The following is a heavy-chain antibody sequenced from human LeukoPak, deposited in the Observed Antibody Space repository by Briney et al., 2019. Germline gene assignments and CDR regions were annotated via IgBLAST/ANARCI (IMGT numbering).Heavy chain of an antibody. J-gene: IGHJ4*02. V-gene: IGHV3-33*01. D-gene: IGHD5-24*01. CDR1: RFTFRNYG. Sequence: GGSLRLSCAASRFTFRNYGMHWVRQAPGKGXXXVAVIWYDGSXXXXXXXXXXRFTISXXNSKNXLYLQMNSLRAEDTATYYCVGDRDNHYFDFWGQGTLVTVSS. CDR2: IWYDGSXX. CDR3: VGDRDNHYFDF.